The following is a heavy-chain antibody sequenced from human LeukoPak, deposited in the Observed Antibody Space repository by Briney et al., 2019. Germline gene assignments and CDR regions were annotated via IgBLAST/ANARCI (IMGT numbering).Heavy chain of an antibody. D-gene: IGHD3-10*01. J-gene: IGHJ4*02. CDR1: GYTFTGYY. V-gene: IGHV3-30-3*01. CDR3: ARVGYYASGPFSYFDY. Sequence: SCKASGYTFTGYYMHWVRQAPGKGLEWVAVISYDGSNEYYADSVKGRFTISRDNSKNTLYLQMNSLSVEDTAVYYCARVGYYASGPFSYFDYWGQGTLVTVPS. CDR2: ISYDGSNE.